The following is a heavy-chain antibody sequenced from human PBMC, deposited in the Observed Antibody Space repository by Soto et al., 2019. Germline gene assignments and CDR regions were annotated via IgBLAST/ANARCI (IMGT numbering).Heavy chain of an antibody. J-gene: IGHJ4*02. CDR3: EREGSLDLARFNRGLDY. Sequence: GGSLRLSCAASGFTFSNYSIHWVRQAPCKGLEWLAVIWHDGSDRYYADSVKGRFAISRDNSKKTLYLQVNSLRAEDTAVYSCEREGSLDLARFNRGLDYWGQGTLVTVSP. V-gene: IGHV3-33*01. CDR2: IWHDGSDR. D-gene: IGHD3-16*01. CDR1: GFTFSNYS.